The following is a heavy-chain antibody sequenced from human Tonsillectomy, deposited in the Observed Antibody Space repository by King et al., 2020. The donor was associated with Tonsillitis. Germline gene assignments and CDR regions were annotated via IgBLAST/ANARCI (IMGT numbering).Heavy chain of an antibody. CDR1: GYTFTSYD. V-gene: IGHV1-8*01. D-gene: IGHD3-22*01. CDR3: ARGYPFYGSSGYYYWYFDL. CDR2: MNPNSGNT. J-gene: IGHJ2*01. Sequence: VQLVESGAEVKKPGASVKVSCKASGYTFTSYDINWVRQAPGQGLEWMGWMNPNSGNTGYAQKFQGRVTMTRNTSISTAYMELSSLRSEDTAVYYCARGYPFYGSSGYYYWYFDLWGRGTLVTVSS.